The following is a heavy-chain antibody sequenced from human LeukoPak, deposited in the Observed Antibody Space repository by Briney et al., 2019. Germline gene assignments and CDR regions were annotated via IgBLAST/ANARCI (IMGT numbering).Heavy chain of an antibody. CDR3: ARDLTGSWTIDY. CDR2: ISYDGSNE. Sequence: PGGSLRLSCAASGFTFSSYVMHWVRQAPGKGLEWVAIISYDGSNEYYADSVKGRFTISRDNSKNTLYLQMNSLRVDDTAIYYCARDLTGSWTIDYWGQGTLVTVSS. V-gene: IGHV3-30*04. CDR1: GFTFSSYV. J-gene: IGHJ4*02. D-gene: IGHD3-9*01.